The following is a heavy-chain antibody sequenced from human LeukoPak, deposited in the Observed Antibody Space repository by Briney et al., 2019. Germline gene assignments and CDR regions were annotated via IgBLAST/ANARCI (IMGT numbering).Heavy chain of an antibody. CDR1: GYTFTGHY. Sequence: ASVKVSCKASGYTFTGHYMNWVRQAPEQGLEWMGWIKPKSGATTYAQKFQGRVTMTRDTSINTAYLELSSPTSDDTAIYYCARVREWEEISGAIPDYFDYWGQGTLVTVSS. CDR2: IKPKSGAT. D-gene: IGHD3-3*01. J-gene: IGHJ4*02. V-gene: IGHV1-2*02. CDR3: ARVREWEEISGAIPDYFDY.